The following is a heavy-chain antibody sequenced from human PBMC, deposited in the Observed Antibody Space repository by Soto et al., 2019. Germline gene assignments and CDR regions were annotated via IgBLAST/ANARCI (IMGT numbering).Heavy chain of an antibody. CDR2: INAGNGNT. Sequence: ASVKVSCKASGYTFASYAMHWVRQAPGQRLEWMGWINAGNGNTKYSQKFQGRVTITRDTSASTAYMELSSLRSEDTAVYYCARATTRVPFDYWGQGTLVTVSS. CDR1: GYTFASYA. V-gene: IGHV1-3*01. CDR3: ARATTRVPFDY. J-gene: IGHJ4*02. D-gene: IGHD1-1*01.